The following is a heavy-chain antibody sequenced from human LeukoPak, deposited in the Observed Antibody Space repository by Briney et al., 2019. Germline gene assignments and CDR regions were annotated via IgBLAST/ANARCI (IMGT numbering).Heavy chain of an antibody. V-gene: IGHV3-21*01. Sequence: GGSLRLSCAASGFTFSSYTMSWVRQAPGKGLEWVSLISNSGSYIYYAESMKGRVTISRDNAKNSLFLQMNSLRDEDTALYYCARVGASSSWYGSYYYYMDVWGMGTTVTVFS. CDR3: ARVGASSSWYGSYYYYMDV. CDR1: GFTFSSYT. J-gene: IGHJ6*03. CDR2: ISNSGSYI. D-gene: IGHD6-13*01.